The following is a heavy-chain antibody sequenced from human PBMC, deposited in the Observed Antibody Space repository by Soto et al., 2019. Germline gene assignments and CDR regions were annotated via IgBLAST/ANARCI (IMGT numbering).Heavy chain of an antibody. CDR2: IYYSGNT. CDR1: GGSISSGGHY. J-gene: IGHJ3*02. D-gene: IGHD3-3*01. Sequence: TLSLTCTVSGGSISSGGHYWSWIRQHPGKGLEWIGYIYYSGNTYYNPSLKSRITMSVDTSKNQFSLNLSSVTAADTAVYYCARSSIMYFFFDMWGQGTMVTVSS. CDR3: ARSSIMYFFFDM. V-gene: IGHV4-31*03.